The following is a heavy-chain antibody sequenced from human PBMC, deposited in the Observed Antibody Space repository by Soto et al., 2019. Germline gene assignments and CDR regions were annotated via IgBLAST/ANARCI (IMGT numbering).Heavy chain of an antibody. CDR2: INRNGSSA. J-gene: IGHJ6*02. Sequence: EVQLVESGGGLVQPGGSLRLSCATSGFTFSRYLMHWVRQAPGKGLVWISRINRNGSSASYAESVKGRFTISRDNTKNTLYLQLNSLRADDTAVYYCARGDSESYHYYSYGMDVWGQGTTVTVSS. V-gene: IGHV3-74*01. CDR1: GFTFSRYL. CDR3: ARGDSESYHYYSYGMDV. D-gene: IGHD3-16*02.